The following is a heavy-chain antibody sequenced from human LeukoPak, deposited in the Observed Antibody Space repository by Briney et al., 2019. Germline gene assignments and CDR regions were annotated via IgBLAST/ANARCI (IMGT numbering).Heavy chain of an antibody. J-gene: IGHJ3*02. CDR2: IYPGDSDT. V-gene: IGHV5-51*01. D-gene: IGHD4-17*01. CDR3: ARQMTTVTGRDAFDI. Sequence: GESLKISCKGSGYSFTCYWIGWVRQMPGKGLEWMGIIYPGDSDTRYSPSFQGQVTISADKSMSTAYLQWSSLKASDTAMYYCARQMTTVTGRDAFDIWGQGTMVTVSS. CDR1: GYSFTCYW.